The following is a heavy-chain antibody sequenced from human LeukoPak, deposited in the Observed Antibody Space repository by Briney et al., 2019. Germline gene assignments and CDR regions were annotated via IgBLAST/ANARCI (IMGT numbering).Heavy chain of an antibody. D-gene: IGHD6-19*01. Sequence: PGGSLRLSCAASGFTFSSYGMHWVRQAPGMGLEWMAFIRYDGSNKYYADSVKGRFTIFRDNSKNTLYLQMNSVRADDTAVYYCARRHSGWSTIYGAYNWFDPWGQGTLVTVSS. V-gene: IGHV3-30*02. CDR3: ARRHSGWSTIYGAYNWFDP. J-gene: IGHJ5*02. CDR2: IRYDGSNK. CDR1: GFTFSSYG.